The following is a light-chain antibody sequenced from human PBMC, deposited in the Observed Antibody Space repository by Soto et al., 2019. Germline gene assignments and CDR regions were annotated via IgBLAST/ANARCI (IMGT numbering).Light chain of an antibody. CDR1: QGISNY. Sequence: DIQMTQSPSSLSASVGDRVTITCRASQGISNYLAWYQQKPGKVPKLLIYAASTLQSGVPSRFSGSGSGTDFTLTTTSLQPEDVETYYCQKYNSAPQTFVPGHKVEIK. CDR3: QKYNSAPQT. CDR2: AAS. J-gene: IGKJ1*01. V-gene: IGKV1-27*01.